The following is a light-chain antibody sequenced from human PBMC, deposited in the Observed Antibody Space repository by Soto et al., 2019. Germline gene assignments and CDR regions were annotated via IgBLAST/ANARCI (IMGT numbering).Light chain of an antibody. CDR3: QQSNNWPWT. J-gene: IGKJ1*01. V-gene: IGKV3-11*01. CDR2: EAS. Sequence: EIVLTQSPATLSLSPGERATLSCRASQTVSSSLAWYQQKPGQAPRLLIYEASNRATGIPARFSGSGSGADFTLTISSLEPEDFAVYYCQQSNNWPWTFGQGTKVEIK. CDR1: QTVSSS.